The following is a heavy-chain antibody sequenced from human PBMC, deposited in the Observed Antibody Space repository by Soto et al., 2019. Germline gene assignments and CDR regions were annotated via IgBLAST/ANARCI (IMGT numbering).Heavy chain of an antibody. V-gene: IGHV4-4*07. CDR2: IYTSGST. D-gene: IGHD2-2*01. Sequence: QVQLQESGPGLVKPSETLSLTCTVSGGSISSYYWSWIRQPAGKGLEWIGRIYTSGSTNYNPSLKSRVTMSVDTSKNQFSLKLSSVTAADTVVYYCARDSYCSSTSCYPWFDPWGQGTLVTVSS. J-gene: IGHJ5*02. CDR1: GGSISSYY. CDR3: ARDSYCSSTSCYPWFDP.